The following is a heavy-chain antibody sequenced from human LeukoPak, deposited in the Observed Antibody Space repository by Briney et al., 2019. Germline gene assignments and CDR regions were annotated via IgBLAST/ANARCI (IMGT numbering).Heavy chain of an antibody. CDR1: GGSISTSSYY. Sequence: SETLSLTCTVSGGSISTSSYYWGWIRQPPGKGLEWIGNMYYSGSTNYNPSLRSRVTISVDTSKNQFSLKLSSVTAADTAVYYCARLRNYYDRSGYKQLWFDPWGRGTLVTVSS. V-gene: IGHV4-61*05. D-gene: IGHD3-22*01. CDR2: MYYSGST. CDR3: ARLRNYYDRSGYKQLWFDP. J-gene: IGHJ5*02.